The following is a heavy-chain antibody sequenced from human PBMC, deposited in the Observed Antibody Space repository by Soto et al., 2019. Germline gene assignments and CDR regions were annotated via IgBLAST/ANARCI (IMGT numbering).Heavy chain of an antibody. CDR2: ITTNFAGQTT. Sequence: EVQLVESGGGLVKPGWSLRLSCGASGCTYSDAWMTWVRQPPGKGLEWVGRITTNFAGQTTAFAAPVKGRSTISRDDSRNTVYLEMNNLKVEDTAVYYCGTDSVSTFSAPLTFCGEGTSVTVSS. J-gene: IGHJ6*04. D-gene: IGHD5-12*01. CDR3: GTDSVSTFSAPLTF. CDR1: GCTYSDAW. V-gene: IGHV3-15*01.